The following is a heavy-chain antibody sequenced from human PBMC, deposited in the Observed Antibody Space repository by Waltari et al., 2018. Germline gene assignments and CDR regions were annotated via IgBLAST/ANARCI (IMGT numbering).Heavy chain of an antibody. Sequence: QVQLQESGPGLVKPSETLSLTCAVSGYSISSGYYWGWIRQPPGKGLEWIGSIYHRGSTYYNPSLKSRVTISVDTSKNQFSLKLSSVTAADTAGYYCARRAAIAATGPTYYMDVWGKGTTVTVSS. J-gene: IGHJ6*03. CDR3: ARRAAIAATGPTYYMDV. V-gene: IGHV4-38-2*01. CDR1: GYSISSGYY. CDR2: IYHRGST. D-gene: IGHD6-13*01.